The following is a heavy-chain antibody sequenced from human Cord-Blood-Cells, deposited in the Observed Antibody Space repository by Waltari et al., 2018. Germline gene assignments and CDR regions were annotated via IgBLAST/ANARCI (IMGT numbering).Heavy chain of an antibody. CDR2: ISSSGSTI. D-gene: IGHD1-26*01. J-gene: IGHJ2*01. V-gene: IGHV3-48*03. CDR3: ASSVGGYFDL. CDR1: GFTFSSYE. Sequence: EVQLVESGGDLVQPGGSLRLSCAASGFTFSSYEMNWVRQAPGKGLEWVSYISSSGSTIYYADSVKGRFTISRDNAKNSLYLQMNSLRAEDTAVYYCASSVGGYFDLWGRGTLVTVSS.